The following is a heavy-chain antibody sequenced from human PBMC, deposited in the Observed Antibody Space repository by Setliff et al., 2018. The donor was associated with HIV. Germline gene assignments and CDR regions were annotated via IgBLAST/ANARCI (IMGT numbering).Heavy chain of an antibody. D-gene: IGHD6-25*01. CDR1: GFTFSNAW. V-gene: IGHV3-15*01. CDR3: TTFSSGFSSDSVDY. Sequence: LSLSCAASGFTFSNAWMNWVRQAPGKGLEWVGRIKSKSDGGTTDYAAPVKGRFSISRDDSNHTLYLQMSSLKIEDTAVYYCTTFSSGFSSDSVDYWGQGTLVTVSS. J-gene: IGHJ4*02. CDR2: IKSKSDGGTT.